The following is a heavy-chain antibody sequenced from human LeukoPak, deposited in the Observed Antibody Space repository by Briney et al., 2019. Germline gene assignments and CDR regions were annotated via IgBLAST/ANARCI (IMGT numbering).Heavy chain of an antibody. D-gene: IGHD3-22*01. V-gene: IGHV3-21*01. CDR2: ISSSSSYI. CDR3: ARDLITMKGGY. Sequence: GGSLRLSCAASGFTFSSYSMNWVRQAPGKGLEWVSSISSSSSYIYYADSVKGRFTISRDNAKNSLYLQMNSLRAEDTAVYYCARDLITMKGGYWGQGTLVTVSS. J-gene: IGHJ4*02. CDR1: GFTFSSYS.